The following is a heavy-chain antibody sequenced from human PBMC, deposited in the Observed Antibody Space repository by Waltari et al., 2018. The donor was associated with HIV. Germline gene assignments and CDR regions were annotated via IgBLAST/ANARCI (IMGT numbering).Heavy chain of an antibody. CDR3: ARNGGNSEGYY. CDR1: GGSISSGSYY. Sequence: QVQLQESGPGLVKPSQTLSLTCTVSGGSISSGSYYWSWIRQPAGKGLEWIGRIYTSGSTNSPPSLKSRVTISVDTSKNQFSLKLSSVTAADTAVYYCARNGGNSEGYYWGQGTLVTVSS. J-gene: IGHJ4*02. D-gene: IGHD2-21*02. CDR2: IYTSGST. V-gene: IGHV4-61*02.